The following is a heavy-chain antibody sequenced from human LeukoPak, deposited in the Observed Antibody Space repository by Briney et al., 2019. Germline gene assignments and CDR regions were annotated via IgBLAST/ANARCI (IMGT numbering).Heavy chain of an antibody. CDR3: ARGVSVAGYYHFDY. Sequence: SETLSLTCTVSGGSISSYYWSWIRQPPGKGLEWIGYMYYSGSTNYNPSLKSRVTISVDTSKNQFSMKMNSVTAADTAVYYCARGVSVAGYYHFDYWGQGTLVTVSS. V-gene: IGHV4-59*01. J-gene: IGHJ4*02. D-gene: IGHD3-9*01. CDR2: MYYSGST. CDR1: GGSISSYY.